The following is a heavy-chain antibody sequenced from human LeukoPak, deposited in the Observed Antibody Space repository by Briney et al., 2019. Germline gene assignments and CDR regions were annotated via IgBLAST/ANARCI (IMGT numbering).Heavy chain of an antibody. CDR1: GFIFNHHA. CDR2: IWGDKSNR. J-gene: IGHJ4*02. V-gene: IGHV3-33*06. Sequence: PGGSLRLSCAASGFIFNHHAMHWVRQAPGKGLEWVAVIWGDKSNRFYGDSVRGRFTIYRDDSRKTVYLQMERMAAEDTAIYYCAKDAQRGFDYSNSLEYWGQGALVTVAS. CDR3: AKDAQRGFDYSNSLEY. D-gene: IGHD4-11*01.